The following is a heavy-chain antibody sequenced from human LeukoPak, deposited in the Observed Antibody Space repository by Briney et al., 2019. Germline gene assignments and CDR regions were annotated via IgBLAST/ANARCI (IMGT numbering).Heavy chain of an antibody. J-gene: IGHJ4*02. CDR2: INSSSNYI. D-gene: IGHD3-22*01. CDR3: ARDLYDRSGYYYVYFDY. V-gene: IGHV3-21*01. Sequence: PGGSLRLSCAASGFTVSNYSMNWVRQAPGKGREWVSSINSSSNYIYYADSVKGRFTISRENAKNSLYMQMNRQRAEDTAVYYCARDLYDRSGYYYVYFDYWGQGTLVTVSS. CDR1: GFTVSNYS.